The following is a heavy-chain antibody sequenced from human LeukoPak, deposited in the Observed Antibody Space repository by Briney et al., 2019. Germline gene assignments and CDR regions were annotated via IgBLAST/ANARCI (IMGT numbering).Heavy chain of an antibody. V-gene: IGHV1-69*10. CDR1: GGTFSSYT. CDR3: ARGDWSYGALGDV. Sequence: SVKVSCKASGGTFSSYTISWVRQAPGQGLEWMGGIIPILGIANYAQKFQGRVTITADKCTSAPYMELSSLRSEDTAVYYCARGDWSYGALGDVWGKGTTVTVST. CDR2: IIPILGIA. D-gene: IGHD3-10*01. J-gene: IGHJ6*04.